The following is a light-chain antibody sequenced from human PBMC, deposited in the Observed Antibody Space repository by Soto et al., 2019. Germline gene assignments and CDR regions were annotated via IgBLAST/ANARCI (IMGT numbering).Light chain of an antibody. CDR3: QQYDSSPRT. Sequence: ERVMTQSPATLSVSPGERATLSCRASQSVSSNLAWYQQKPGQAPRLLIYGASTRATGIPARFSGSGSGTDFTLTINRLEPEDFAVYYCQQYDSSPRTFGQGTKV. CDR1: QSVSSN. V-gene: IGKV3-15*01. J-gene: IGKJ1*01. CDR2: GAS.